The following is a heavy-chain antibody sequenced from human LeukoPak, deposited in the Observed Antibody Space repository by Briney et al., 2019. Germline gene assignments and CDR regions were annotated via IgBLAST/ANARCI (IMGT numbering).Heavy chain of an antibody. D-gene: IGHD3-9*01. CDR3: AKDVSRILTGARNYFDS. CDR1: GFTFSSYS. V-gene: IGHV3-48*01. J-gene: IGHJ4*02. Sequence: TGGSLRLSCTASGFTFSSYSMNWVRQAPGKGLEWVSYISSRSSTIYSADSVKGRFTISRDNSKNTLYLQMNSLRAEDTAVYYCAKDVSRILTGARNYFDSWGQGTLVTVSS. CDR2: ISSRSSTI.